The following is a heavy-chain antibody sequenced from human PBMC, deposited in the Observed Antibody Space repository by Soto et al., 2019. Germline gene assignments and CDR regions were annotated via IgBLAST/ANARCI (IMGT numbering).Heavy chain of an antibody. CDR1: GGTFSSYA. D-gene: IGHD1-1*01. CDR3: AKAAQTRYNWKDLGNWFDP. V-gene: IGHV1-69*01. CDR2: IVPIFGVA. Sequence: QVQLVQSGAEVKKPGSSVKVSCKESGGTFSSYAIAWVRQAPGQGLEWMGGIVPIFGVANYAHKFQGRVAITADEATNTAYMELSSLRSDDTAVYYCAKAAQTRYNWKDLGNWFDPWGQGTLVTVSS. J-gene: IGHJ5*02.